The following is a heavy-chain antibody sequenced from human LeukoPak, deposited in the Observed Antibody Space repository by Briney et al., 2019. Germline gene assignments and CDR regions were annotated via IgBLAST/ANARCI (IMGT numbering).Heavy chain of an antibody. J-gene: IGHJ4*02. Sequence: GASVKVSCKASGYTFTSYYMHWVRQAPGQGLEWMGIINPSGGSTSYAQKFQGRVTMTRDMSTSTVYMELCSLRSEDTAVYYCARGLGVAARRPGIDYWGQGTLVTVSS. CDR2: INPSGGST. D-gene: IGHD6-6*01. CDR3: ARGLGVAARRPGIDY. CDR1: GYTFTSYY. V-gene: IGHV1-46*01.